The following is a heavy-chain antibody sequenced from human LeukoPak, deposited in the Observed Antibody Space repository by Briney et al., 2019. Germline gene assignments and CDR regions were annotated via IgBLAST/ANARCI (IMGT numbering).Heavy chain of an antibody. CDR2: IYSGGST. CDR1: EFTVSSNY. D-gene: IGHD5-18*01. V-gene: IGHV3-66*02. J-gene: IGHJ4*02. Sequence: PGGSLRLSCAASEFTVSSNYMSWVRQAPGKGLEWVSLIYSGGSTYYADSVKGRFTISRDISKNTLYLQMNSLRAEDTAVYYCARDKSEYRYAYWSDYWGQGTLVTVSS. CDR3: ARDKSEYRYAYWSDY.